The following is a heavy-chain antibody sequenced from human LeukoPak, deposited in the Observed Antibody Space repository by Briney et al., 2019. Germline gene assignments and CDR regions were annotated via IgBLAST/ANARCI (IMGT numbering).Heavy chain of an antibody. V-gene: IGHV4-4*07. D-gene: IGHD3-22*01. CDR1: GASIRNYY. Sequence: SETQSLTCTVSGASIRNYYWAWIRQPAGKGLEWIGRIFTNGNSDFNPSLKSRVTMSVDLSKNQFSLKLTSVTAADTAVYYCARESRTYDGSVYYYDAWGQRTLVTVSS. CDR3: ARESRTYDGSVYYYDA. J-gene: IGHJ5*02. CDR2: IFTNGNS.